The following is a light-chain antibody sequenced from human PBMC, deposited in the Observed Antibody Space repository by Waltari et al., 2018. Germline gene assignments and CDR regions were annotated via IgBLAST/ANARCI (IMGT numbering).Light chain of an antibody. CDR3: ATWDSRLGVGV. CDR1: TSNTRNHD. Sequence: QSLLTPPPSPSAAPRPTSPIPSAGSTSNTRNHDVSWHQQFPGTAPKLLITDNNTRTLGIPDRFTGSRSGTSATLRITGLQTGDEDDDYCATWDSRLGVGVFGGGTKVTVL. V-gene: IGLV1-51*01. CDR2: DNN. J-gene: IGLJ3*02.